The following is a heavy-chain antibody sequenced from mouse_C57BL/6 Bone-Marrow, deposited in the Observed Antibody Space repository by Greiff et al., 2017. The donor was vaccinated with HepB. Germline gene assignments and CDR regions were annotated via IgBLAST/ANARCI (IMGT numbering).Heavy chain of an antibody. J-gene: IGHJ2*01. CDR3: ARSTTVVAKDY. CDR1: GYTFTDYY. D-gene: IGHD1-1*01. Sequence: VQLQQSGPELVKPGASVKISCKASGYTFTDYYMNWVKQSHGKSLEWIGDINPNNGGTSYNQKFKGKATLTVDKSSSTVYMELRSLTSEDSAVYYCARSTTVVAKDYWGQGTTLTVSS. V-gene: IGHV1-26*01. CDR2: INPNNGGT.